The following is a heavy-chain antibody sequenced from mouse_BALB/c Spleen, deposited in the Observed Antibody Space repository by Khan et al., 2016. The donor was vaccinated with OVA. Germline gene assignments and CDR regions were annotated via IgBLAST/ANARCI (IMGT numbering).Heavy chain of an antibody. D-gene: IGHD2-3*01. V-gene: IGHV3-2*02. J-gene: IGHJ4*01. CDR2: ISSSGST. Sequence: EVQLLETGPGLVKPSQSLSLTCTVTGYSITSDYAWNWIRQFPGNKLEWMGYISSSGSTNYNPALKSRISITRDTSKNQFFLQLNSVTTEDTATYYCARDGSRYSYAMDYWGQGTSVTVSS. CDR3: ARDGSRYSYAMDY. CDR1: GYSITSDYA.